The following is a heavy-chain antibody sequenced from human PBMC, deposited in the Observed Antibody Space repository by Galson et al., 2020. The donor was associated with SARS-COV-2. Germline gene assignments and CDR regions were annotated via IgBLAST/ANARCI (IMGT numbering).Heavy chain of an antibody. V-gene: IGHV1-18*01. Sequence: ASVKVSCKASGYTFADYGISWVRQAPGQGLEWMGWISAHNGNTNYAQNLQDRVSMTTDTSTNTAYMELRSLRSDDTAVYYCARVQTLTIYGVFVGRWFDPWGQGTLVTVSS. CDR2: ISAHNGNT. J-gene: IGHJ5*02. CDR3: ARVQTLTIYGVFVGRWFDP. D-gene: IGHD3-3*01. CDR1: GYTFADYG.